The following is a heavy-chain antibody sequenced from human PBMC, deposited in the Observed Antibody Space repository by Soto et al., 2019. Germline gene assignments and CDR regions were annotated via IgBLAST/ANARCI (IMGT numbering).Heavy chain of an antibody. CDR1: GFTFSLYS. CDR3: ARAVTSGLDV. CDR2: ISRSSTGI. D-gene: IGHD3-10*01. Sequence: EVQLVESGGGLVQPGGSLRLSCAASGFTFSLYSMSWVRQAPGKGLEWVSYISRSSTGIHYADSVKGRFTIPRAAATNSMHLQMTSLRDGDTAVYYCARAVTSGLDVWGQGTTFSISS. V-gene: IGHV3-48*02. J-gene: IGHJ6*02.